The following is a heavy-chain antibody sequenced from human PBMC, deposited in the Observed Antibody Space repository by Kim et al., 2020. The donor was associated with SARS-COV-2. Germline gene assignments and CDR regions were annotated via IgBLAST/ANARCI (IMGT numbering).Heavy chain of an antibody. CDR2: MYSKTGDT. V-gene: IGHV1-2*02. CDR1: GYTFSDNI. Sequence: ASVKVSCKASGYTFSDNIIHWVRQAPGHGLEWLGWMYSKTGDTKYTQRFQGRVTLTRDMSINTAYMELSGLRSDDTAIYYCARELKATANWEFDYWGQGTLVTVSS. CDR3: ARELKATANWEFDY. D-gene: IGHD1-1*01. J-gene: IGHJ4*02.